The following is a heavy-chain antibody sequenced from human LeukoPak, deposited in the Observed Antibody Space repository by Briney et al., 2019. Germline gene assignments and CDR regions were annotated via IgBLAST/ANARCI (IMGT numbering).Heavy chain of an antibody. CDR1: GFTFSSYE. J-gene: IGHJ4*02. V-gene: IGHV3-48*03. D-gene: IGHD1-26*01. CDR2: ISSSGSTI. CDR3: ARDGVGATPSDY. Sequence: GGSLRLSCAASGFTFSSYEMNWVRQAPGKGLEWVSYISSSGSTIYYADSVKGRFTISRDNAKNSLYLQMNSLRAEDTAVYYCARDGVGATPSDYWGQGTLVTVSS.